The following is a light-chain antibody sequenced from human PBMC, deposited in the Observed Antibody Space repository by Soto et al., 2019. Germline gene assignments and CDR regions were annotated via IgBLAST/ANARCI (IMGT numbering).Light chain of an antibody. V-gene: IGLV2-11*01. J-gene: IGLJ1*01. CDR1: SSNVGRYDY. CDR2: DVT. Sequence: QSVLTQPRSVSGSPGQSVTISCTGTSSNVGRYDYVSWYQQYPGEAPKLIIYDVTERPSGVPDRFSGSKSGNTASLTISGLRAEDEAAYSCCSFAGSYSYVFGRGTKVT. CDR3: CSFAGSYSYV.